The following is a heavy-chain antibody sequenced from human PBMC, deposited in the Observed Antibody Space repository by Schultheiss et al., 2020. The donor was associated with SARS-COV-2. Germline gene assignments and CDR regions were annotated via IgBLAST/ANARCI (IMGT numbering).Heavy chain of an antibody. D-gene: IGHD5-18*01. CDR1: GVTFSSYS. V-gene: IGHV3-21*01. CDR2: ISSSSSYI. CDR3: ARDQGGYSPTDFDY. J-gene: IGHJ4*02. Sequence: GESLKISCAASGVTFSSYSMNWVCQAPGKGLEWVSSISSSSSYIYYADSVKGRFTIARDNAKNSLYLQMNSLRAEDTAVYYCARDQGGYSPTDFDYGGQGTLVTVSS.